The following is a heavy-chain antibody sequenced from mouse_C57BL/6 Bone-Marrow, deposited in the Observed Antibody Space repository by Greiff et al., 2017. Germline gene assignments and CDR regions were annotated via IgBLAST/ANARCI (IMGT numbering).Heavy chain of an antibody. V-gene: IGHV1-69*01. CDR1: GYTFTSYW. Sequence: QVQLQQPGAELVMPGASVKLSCKASGYTFTSYWMHWVKQRPGQGLEWIGEIDPSDSYTNYNQKFKGKSTLTVDKSSSTAYMQLSSLTSEDSAVXYCANDGNYGGFAYWGQGTLVTVSA. D-gene: IGHD2-3*01. CDR2: IDPSDSYT. CDR3: ANDGNYGGFAY. J-gene: IGHJ3*01.